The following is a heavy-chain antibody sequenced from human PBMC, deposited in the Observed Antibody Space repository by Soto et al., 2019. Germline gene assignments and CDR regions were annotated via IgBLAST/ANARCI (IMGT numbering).Heavy chain of an antibody. V-gene: IGHV3-48*04. D-gene: IGHD6-19*01. CDR2: IDHSSSSV. CDR3: AVGIAVARGYFDL. Sequence: EVQLVESGGGLVQPGGSLRLSCAASGFRFSSYSMNWVRQAPGKGPAWVSYIDHSSSSVRYVDSVEGRFTISSDNAKDSLSLQMNSLRVEDPAMYYCAVGIAVARGYFDLWGRGTLVTVSS. J-gene: IGHJ2*01. CDR1: GFRFSSYS.